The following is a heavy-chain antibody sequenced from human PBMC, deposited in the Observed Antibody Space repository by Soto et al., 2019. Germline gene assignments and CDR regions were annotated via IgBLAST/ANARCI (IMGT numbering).Heavy chain of an antibody. CDR3: ARRNDYSNYQACAYFDY. V-gene: IGHV1-18*01. D-gene: IGHD4-4*01. CDR1: GYTFSSYG. J-gene: IGHJ4*02. Sequence: QVQLVQSGAEVKKPGASVKVSCKASGYTFSSYGISWVRQAPGQVLEWKGWISGYNGNTNYAQKLQVRVTMTTDASTRTTDREQRSLRSNDTAVYYCARRNDYSNYQACAYFDYWGPGTLVTVSP. CDR2: ISGYNGNT.